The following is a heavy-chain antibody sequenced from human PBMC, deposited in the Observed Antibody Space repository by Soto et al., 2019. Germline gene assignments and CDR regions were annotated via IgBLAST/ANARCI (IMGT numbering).Heavy chain of an antibody. CDR3: PDYPGTFFYGMDV. J-gene: IGHJ6*02. CDR2: IYPGDSDT. D-gene: IGHD1-26*01. V-gene: IGHV5-51*01. Sequence: GESLKISCKASGYSFTSYWIGWVRQMPGKGLEWMGIIYPGDSDTRYSPSFQGQVTISADKSISTAYLQWSSLKASDTALYYCPDYPGTFFYGMDVWGQGTTVTVSS. CDR1: GYSFTSYW.